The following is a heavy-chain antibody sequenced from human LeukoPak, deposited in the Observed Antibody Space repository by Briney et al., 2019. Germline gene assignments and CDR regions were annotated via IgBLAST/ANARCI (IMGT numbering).Heavy chain of an antibody. Sequence: PGRSLRLSCAPSGFTFSSYSIQWVRQAPRNGRECVAVISYDGSNKDYADSVKGRFNISRDNSKNTLYLQMNSLRAEDTAVYYCAKKDAPGAVDRNPFDYRGPGTLVTVSS. CDR2: ISYDGSNK. CDR1: GFTFSSYS. D-gene: IGHD6-19*01. CDR3: AKKDAPGAVDRNPFDY. V-gene: IGHV3-30*04. J-gene: IGHJ4*02.